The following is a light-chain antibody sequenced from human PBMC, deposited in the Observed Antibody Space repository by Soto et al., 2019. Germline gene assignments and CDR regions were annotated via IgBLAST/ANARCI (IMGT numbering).Light chain of an antibody. CDR2: GAS. Sequence: EILMPQSTGTLSLSPGVRATLSCRASQSVSNNYLAWYQQKPGQAPRLLIYGASNRATGIPDRFSGSGSGTDFTLTISRLEPEDFAVYYSQQYGSSGTFGQGTKVDIK. CDR1: QSVSNNY. CDR3: QQYGSSGT. V-gene: IGKV3-20*01. J-gene: IGKJ1*01.